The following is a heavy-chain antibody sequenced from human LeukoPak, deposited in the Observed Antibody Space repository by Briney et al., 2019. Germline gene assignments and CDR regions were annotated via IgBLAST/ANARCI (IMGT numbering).Heavy chain of an antibody. CDR1: GFTFNNYG. Sequence: PGGSLRLSCAASGFTFNNYGMSWVRQAPGKGLEWVSGISGSGGSTYYADSVKGRFTISRDNSKNTLYLQMNSLRDEDTAVYYCAKLGIDIVVVVAAHFDYWGQGTLVTVSS. CDR3: AKLGIDIVVVVAAHFDY. D-gene: IGHD2-15*01. V-gene: IGHV3-23*01. CDR2: ISGSGGST. J-gene: IGHJ4*02.